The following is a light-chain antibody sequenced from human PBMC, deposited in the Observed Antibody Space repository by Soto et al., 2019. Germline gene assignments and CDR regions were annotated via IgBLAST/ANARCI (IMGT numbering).Light chain of an antibody. CDR2: VND. CDR1: ISNIGTNT. J-gene: IGLJ3*02. Sequence: SVLTQPPSVSGTPGQRVTLSCSGGISNIGTNTVNWYQQLPGTAPKLLIYVNDRRSSGVPDRFSGSKSGTSASLAISGLRSEDEADYYCAAWDDSLSGWVFGGGTQLTVL. CDR3: AAWDDSLSGWV. V-gene: IGLV1-44*01.